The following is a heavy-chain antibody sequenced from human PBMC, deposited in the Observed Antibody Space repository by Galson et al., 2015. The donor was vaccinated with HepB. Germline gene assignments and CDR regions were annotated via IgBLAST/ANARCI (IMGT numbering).Heavy chain of an antibody. CDR2: IRGSGSNT. D-gene: IGHD6-13*01. V-gene: IGHV3-23*01. J-gene: IGHJ4*02. CDR3: AKIIDAGGIDY. CDR1: GFIFRTYG. Sequence: SLRLSCAASGFIFRTYGLTWVRQAPGKGLEWVSSIRGSGSNTYYADSVKGRFTVSRDNSKNTLYLQMNSLRVEDTALYYCAKIIDAGGIDYWGQGVLVTVSS.